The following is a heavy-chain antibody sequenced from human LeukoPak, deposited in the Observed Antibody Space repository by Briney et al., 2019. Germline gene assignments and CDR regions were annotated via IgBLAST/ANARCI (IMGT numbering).Heavy chain of an antibody. CDR2: INPNNGDT. V-gene: IGHV1-2*02. J-gene: IGHJ4*02. CDR1: GYTFTGHY. CDR3: ARTLDTTMAHLTWKNYFDY. Sequence: ASVKVSCKASGYTFTGHYMHWVRQAPGQGLEWMGWINPNNGDTNCPQKFQGRVTMTRDTSISTAYMELSRLTSDDAAVYYCARTLDTTMAHLTWKNYFDYWGQGTLVTVSS. D-gene: IGHD5-18*01.